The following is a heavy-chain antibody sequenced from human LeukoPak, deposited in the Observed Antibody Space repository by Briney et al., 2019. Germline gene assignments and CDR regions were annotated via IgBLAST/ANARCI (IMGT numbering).Heavy chain of an antibody. CDR3: ARDRDHMGGPFDY. D-gene: IGHD2-15*01. CDR1: GFTFSSYS. V-gene: IGHV3-21*01. CDR2: ISSSSSYI. Sequence: PGGSLRLSCAASGFTFSSYSMNWVRQAPGKGLEWVSSISSSSSYIYYADSVKGRFTISRDNAKNSLYLQMNSLRAEDTAVYYCARDRDHMGGPFDYWGQGTLVTVSS. J-gene: IGHJ4*02.